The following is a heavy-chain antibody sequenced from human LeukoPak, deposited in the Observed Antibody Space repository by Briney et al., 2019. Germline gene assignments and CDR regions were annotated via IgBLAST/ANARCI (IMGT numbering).Heavy chain of an antibody. Sequence: AGGSLRLSCAASGFTFSSYGMHWVRQAPGKGLEWVAFIRYDGSNKYYADSVKGRFTISRDNSKNTLYLQMNSLRAEDTAVYYCAKVDVVPAPTSYYYMDVWGKGTTVTVSS. CDR1: GFTFSSYG. CDR2: IRYDGSNK. J-gene: IGHJ6*03. D-gene: IGHD2-2*01. V-gene: IGHV3-30*02. CDR3: AKVDVVPAPTSYYYMDV.